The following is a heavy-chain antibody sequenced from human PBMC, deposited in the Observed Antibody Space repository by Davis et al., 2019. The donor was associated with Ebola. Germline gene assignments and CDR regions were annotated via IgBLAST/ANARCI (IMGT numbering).Heavy chain of an antibody. D-gene: IGHD3-10*01. CDR1: GCTFSSYA. Sequence: SVKVSCKASGCTFSSYAISWVRQAPGQGLEWMGRIIPILGIANYAQKFQGRVTITADKSTSTAYLELSSLRSEDTGVYYCAGDQKLRGGGGDYWGQGTLVTVSS. V-gene: IGHV1-69*04. CDR2: IIPILGIA. J-gene: IGHJ4*02. CDR3: AGDQKLRGGGGDY.